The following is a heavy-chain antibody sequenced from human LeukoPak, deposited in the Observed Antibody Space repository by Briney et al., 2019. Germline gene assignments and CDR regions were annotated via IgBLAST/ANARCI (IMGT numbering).Heavy chain of an antibody. CDR3: AKDGSAARPLYYFDY. CDR2: ISWNSGSI. D-gene: IGHD6-6*01. V-gene: IGHV3-9*03. CDR1: GFTFSSYW. Sequence: GGSLRLSCAASGFTFSSYWMHWVRQAPGKGLEWVSGISWNSGSIGYADSVKGRFTISRDNAKNSLYLQMNSLRAEDMALYYCAKDGSAARPLYYFDYRGQGTLVTVSS. J-gene: IGHJ4*02.